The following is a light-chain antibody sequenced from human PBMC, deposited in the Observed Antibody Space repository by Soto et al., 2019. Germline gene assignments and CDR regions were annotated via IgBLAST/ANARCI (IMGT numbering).Light chain of an antibody. V-gene: IGKV3-11*01. Sequence: EIVLTQSPATLSLSPGERATLSCRASQSISSYLAWYQQKPGQAPRLLIYDASNRATGIPARFSGSGSGTDFTLTISSLEPEDCPVYYCQQRSDWPLTFVGGTKVEIK. CDR1: QSISSY. J-gene: IGKJ4*01. CDR3: QQRSDWPLT. CDR2: DAS.